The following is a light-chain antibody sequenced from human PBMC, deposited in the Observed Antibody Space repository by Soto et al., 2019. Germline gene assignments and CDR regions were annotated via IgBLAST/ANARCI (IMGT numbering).Light chain of an antibody. CDR1: SSDVGGYND. CDR3: CSYISSSTLSV. J-gene: IGLJ1*01. Sequence: QSALTQPASVSGSPGQSITISCTGSSSDVGGYNDVYWYQQHPGTAPKLMIYDVSNRPSGVSDRFSGSKSGNSASLAISGLEAEDEADYYCCSYISSSTLSVFGAGTKLTVL. CDR2: DVS. V-gene: IGLV2-14*01.